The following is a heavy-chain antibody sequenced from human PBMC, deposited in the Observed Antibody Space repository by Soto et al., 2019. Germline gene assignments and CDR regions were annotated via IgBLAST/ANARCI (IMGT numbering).Heavy chain of an antibody. CDR2: IYSGGYT. CDR3: GPDGGGGGY. D-gene: IGHD3-10*01. J-gene: IGHJ4*02. CDR1: GFTVSNNY. Sequence: EVQLVESGGGLIQPGGSLRLSCAVSGFTVSNNYMSWVRQAPGKGLEGVSVIYSGGYTAYGDSVKGRFTISRDNSKNKLNLKRKSRGPDDRAVFYGGPDGGGGGYWGQGTLVTVSS. V-gene: IGHV3-53*01.